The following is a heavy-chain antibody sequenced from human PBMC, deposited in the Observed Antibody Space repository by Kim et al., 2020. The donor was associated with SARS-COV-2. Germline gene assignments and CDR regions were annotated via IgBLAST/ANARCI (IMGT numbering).Heavy chain of an antibody. Sequence: SETLSLTCAVYGGSFSVYYWSWSRQPPGKGLEWIGEINHSGSTNYNPSLKSRVTISVDTSKNQFSLKLSSVTAADTAVYYCARGWGNNHYYPSRSHYYYYGMDVWGQGTTVTVSS. CDR2: INHSGST. J-gene: IGHJ6*02. CDR3: ARGWGNNHYYPSRSHYYYYGMDV. CDR1: GGSFSVYY. V-gene: IGHV4-34*01. D-gene: IGHD1-26*01.